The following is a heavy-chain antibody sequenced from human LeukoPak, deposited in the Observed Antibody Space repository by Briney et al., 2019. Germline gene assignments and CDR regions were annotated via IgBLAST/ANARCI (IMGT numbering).Heavy chain of an antibody. V-gene: IGHV4-59*01. CDR1: GGSISSYY. CDR3: ARVAKYYDFWSGYYTGIDY. D-gene: IGHD3-3*01. CDR2: IYYSGST. J-gene: IGHJ4*02. Sequence: SETLSLTCTVSGGSISSYYWSWIRQPPGKGLEWIGYIYYSGSTNYNPSLKSRATISVDTSKNQFSLKLGSVTAADTAVYYCARVAKYYDFWSGYYTGIDYWGQGTLVTVSS.